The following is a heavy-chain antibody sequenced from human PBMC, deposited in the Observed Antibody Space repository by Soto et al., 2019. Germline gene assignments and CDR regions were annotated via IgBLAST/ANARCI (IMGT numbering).Heavy chain of an antibody. CDR3: VRGASMDEIRGTNTVSAMVRGVMKEPEYYDDYGMDV. CDR1: GGTFSSYA. Sequence: QVQLVQSGAEVKKPGSSVKVSCKASGGTFSSYAISWVRQAPGQGLAWMGGIIPIFGTANYAQKFQGRVTITADESKSTVKRELSSRRYEDRAVYYWVRGASMDEIRGTNTVSAMVRGVMKEPEYYDDYGMDVWGQGTTVTVSS. J-gene: IGHJ6*02. D-gene: IGHD3-10*01. V-gene: IGHV1-69*01. CDR2: IIPIFGTA.